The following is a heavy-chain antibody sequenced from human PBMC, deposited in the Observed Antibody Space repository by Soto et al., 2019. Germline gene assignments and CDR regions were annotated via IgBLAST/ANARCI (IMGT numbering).Heavy chain of an antibody. Sequence: QVQLQESGPGLVKPSETLSLTCTVSGGSTRNYFWSWIRQPPGKGLEWIGCIYYSGTTNYNSSLKGRVTISLDTSKNQFSLRLRSVTAADTAVYYCARYVNPYDTAVWFDPWGQGTLVTVSS. D-gene: IGHD3-9*01. CDR2: IYYSGTT. CDR1: GGSTRNYF. V-gene: IGHV4-59*01. CDR3: ARYVNPYDTAVWFDP. J-gene: IGHJ5*02.